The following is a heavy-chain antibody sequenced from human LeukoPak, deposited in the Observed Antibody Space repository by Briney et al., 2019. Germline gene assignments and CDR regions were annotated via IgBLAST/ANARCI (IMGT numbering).Heavy chain of an antibody. CDR1: GGSISSYY. CDR3: ARVDGYNHFDY. CDR2: IYYSGST. D-gene: IGHD5-24*01. V-gene: IGHV4-59*01. J-gene: IGHJ4*02. Sequence: SETLSLTCTVSGGSISSYYWSWIRQPPGKGLEWIGYIYYSGSTNYNPSLKSRVTISVDTSKNQFSLKLSSVTAAGTAVYYCARVDGYNHFDYWGQGTLVTVSS.